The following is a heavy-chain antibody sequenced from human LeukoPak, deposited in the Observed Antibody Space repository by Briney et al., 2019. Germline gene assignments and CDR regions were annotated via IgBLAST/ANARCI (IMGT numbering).Heavy chain of an antibody. CDR2: IYSGGST. Sequence: PGGSLRLSCAASGFTVSSNYMSWVRQAPGKGLEWVSVIYSGGSTYYADSVKGRFTISRDNSKNTLYLQMNSLRAEDTAVYYCAKDQSGSYQDYFDYWGQGTLVTVSS. V-gene: IGHV3-53*01. CDR3: AKDQSGSYQDYFDY. J-gene: IGHJ4*02. D-gene: IGHD1-26*01. CDR1: GFTVSSNY.